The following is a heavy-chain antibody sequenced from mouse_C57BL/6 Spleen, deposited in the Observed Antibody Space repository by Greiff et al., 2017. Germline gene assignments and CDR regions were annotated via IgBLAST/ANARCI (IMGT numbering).Heavy chain of an antibody. J-gene: IGHJ3*01. V-gene: IGHV3-6*01. CDR1: GYSITSGYY. D-gene: IGHD2-4*01. CDR3: ARSADDYVFAY. Sequence: ESGPGLVKPSQSLSLTCSVTGYSITSGYYWNWIRQFPGNKLEWMGYISYDGSNNYNPSLKNRISITRDTSKNQFFLKLNSVTTEDTATYYCARSADDYVFAYWGQGTLVTVSA. CDR2: ISYDGSN.